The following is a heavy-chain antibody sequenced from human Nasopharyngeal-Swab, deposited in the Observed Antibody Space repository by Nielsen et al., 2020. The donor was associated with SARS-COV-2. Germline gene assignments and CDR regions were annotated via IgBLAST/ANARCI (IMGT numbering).Heavy chain of an antibody. Sequence: GGSLRLSCAASGFTFSSYWMHWVRQAPGKGLVWVARIKSDGSSTTYADSVKGRFTISRDNAKNSLYLQMNSLRAEDTALYYCAKDVDWGFSGGAAPKYYFDYWGQGTLVTVSS. CDR3: AKDVDWGFSGGAAPKYYFDY. CDR2: IKSDGSST. CDR1: GFTFSSYW. J-gene: IGHJ4*02. V-gene: IGHV3-74*01. D-gene: IGHD3/OR15-3a*01.